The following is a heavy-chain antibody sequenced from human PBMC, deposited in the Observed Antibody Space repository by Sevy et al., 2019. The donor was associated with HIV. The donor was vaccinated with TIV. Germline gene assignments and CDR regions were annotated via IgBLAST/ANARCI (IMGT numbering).Heavy chain of an antibody. J-gene: IGHJ4*02. V-gene: IGHV1-18*01. CDR2: ISPYTGDT. D-gene: IGHD2-2*01. Sequence: ASVKVSCRASGYTFRSYGISWVRQAPGQGLEWMGWISPYTGDTDFAQKVQGRVSMTSDTSTSTADMELRSLGSDDTAVYYCARDRPQGVVVLPGAMWGGVDYWGQGTLVTVSS. CDR1: GYTFRSYG. CDR3: ARDRPQGVVVLPGAMWGGVDY.